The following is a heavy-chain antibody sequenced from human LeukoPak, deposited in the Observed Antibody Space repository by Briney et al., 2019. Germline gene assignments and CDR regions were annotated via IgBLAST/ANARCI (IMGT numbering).Heavy chain of an antibody. CDR1: GFTLIDY. CDR3: ARADSVPAGDYHYWYMDV. Sequence: GASVKVSCKASGFTLIDYIHWVRQDPRQGLQWMGWIKANSGDTEYAQKFQGRVTINRDTSISTVYMELSSLRSDDTAVYYCARADSVPAGDYHYWYMDVWGKGTTVTVSS. CDR2: IKANSGDT. J-gene: IGHJ6*03. V-gene: IGHV1-2*02. D-gene: IGHD6-13*01.